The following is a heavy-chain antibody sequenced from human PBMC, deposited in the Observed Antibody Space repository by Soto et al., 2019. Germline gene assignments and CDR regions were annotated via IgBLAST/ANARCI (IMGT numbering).Heavy chain of an antibody. J-gene: IGHJ5*02. V-gene: IGHV4-39*01. CDR1: GDSINSDKYY. Sequence: SGTLALTCSVSGDSINSDKYYWGWIRQPPGKGLEWIGSIYHRGNTYYNPSLQTRVTISVDKSKNQFSLRLNSVTAADTAVYYCARGEGYSKSSRWFDPWGQGTLLTVSS. CDR2: IYHRGNT. D-gene: IGHD6-6*01. CDR3: ARGEGYSKSSRWFDP.